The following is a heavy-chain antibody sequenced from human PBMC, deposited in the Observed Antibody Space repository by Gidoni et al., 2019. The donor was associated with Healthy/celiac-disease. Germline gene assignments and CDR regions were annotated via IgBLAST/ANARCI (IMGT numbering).Heavy chain of an antibody. CDR1: GGSISSSSYY. CDR3: ARRSSFDWYFDL. Sequence: QLQLQESGPGLVKPSETLSLTCTVSGGSISSSSYYWGWIRQPPGKGLEWIGSIYYSGRTYYNPSLKSRVTISVDTSKNQFSLKLSSVTAADTAVYYCARRSSFDWYFDLWGRGTLVTVSS. CDR2: IYYSGRT. J-gene: IGHJ2*01. V-gene: IGHV4-39*01. D-gene: IGHD6-6*01.